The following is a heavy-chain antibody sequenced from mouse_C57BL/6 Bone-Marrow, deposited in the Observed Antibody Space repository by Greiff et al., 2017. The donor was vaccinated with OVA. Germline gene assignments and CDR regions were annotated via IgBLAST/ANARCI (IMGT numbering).Heavy chain of an antibody. Sequence: QVQLQQSGPELVKPGASVKLSCKASGYTFTSYDINWVKQRPGQGLGWIGWIYPRDGSTKYNEKFKSKATLTVDKSSSTAYMHLSSLTSEDSAVYYCARLLGDYWGQGTTLTVSS. CDR3: ARLLGDY. CDR1: GYTFTSYD. J-gene: IGHJ2*01. CDR2: IYPRDGST. V-gene: IGHV1-85*01. D-gene: IGHD1-1*01.